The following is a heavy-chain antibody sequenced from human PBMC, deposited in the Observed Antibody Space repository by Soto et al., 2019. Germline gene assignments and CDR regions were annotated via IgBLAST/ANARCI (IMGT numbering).Heavy chain of an antibody. J-gene: IGHJ5*02. V-gene: IGHV3-23*01. CDR1: GFTFSSYA. CDR2: ISGSGGST. D-gene: IGHD3-3*01. CDR3: ARDGGDTYYDFWSGYQIVNWFDP. Sequence: EVQLLESGGGLVQPGGSLRLSCAASGFTFSSYAMSWVRQAPGKGLEWVSAISGSGGSTYYADSVKGRFTISRDNSKNTLYLQMNSLRAEDTAVYYCARDGGDTYYDFWSGYQIVNWFDPWGQGTLVTVSS.